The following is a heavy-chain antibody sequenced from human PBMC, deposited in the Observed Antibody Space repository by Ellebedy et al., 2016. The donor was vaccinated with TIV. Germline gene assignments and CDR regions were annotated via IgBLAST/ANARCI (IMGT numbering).Heavy chain of an antibody. V-gene: IGHV4-34*01. D-gene: IGHD2-21*02. CDR3: ARHPKFVVSARQWSDP. Sequence: SETLSLTCTVSGGSISGYYWSWIRQPPGKGLEWIGEINHSGSTNYNPSLKSRVTVSVDTSKNQFSLKLSSVTAADTAIYYCARHPKFVVSARQWSDPWGQGTLVTVSS. CDR1: GGSISGYY. J-gene: IGHJ5*02. CDR2: INHSGST.